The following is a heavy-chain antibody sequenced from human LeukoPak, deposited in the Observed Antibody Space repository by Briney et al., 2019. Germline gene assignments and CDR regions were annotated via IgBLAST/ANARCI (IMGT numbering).Heavy chain of an antibody. V-gene: IGHV3-23*01. CDR3: ARDRPYYDKGDMDV. D-gene: IGHD3-16*01. CDR1: GFTFSSYA. CDR2: ISGSGGST. J-gene: IGHJ6*02. Sequence: PGGSLRLSCAASGFTFSSYAMSWVRQAPGKGLEWVSAISGSGGSTYYADSVKGRFAISRDSYGNTLYLHMTGLRADDTALYFCARDRPYYDKGDMDVWGQGTMVTVPS.